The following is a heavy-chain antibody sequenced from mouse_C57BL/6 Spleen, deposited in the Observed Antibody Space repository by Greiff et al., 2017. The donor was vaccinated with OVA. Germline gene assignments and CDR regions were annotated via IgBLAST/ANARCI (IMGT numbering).Heavy chain of an antibody. CDR1: GYSFTSYY. CDR3: ARASYYYGSSRYYFDY. J-gene: IGHJ2*01. V-gene: IGHV1-66*01. CDR2: IYPGRGNT. Sequence: QVQLQQSGPELVKPGASVKISCKASGYSFTSYYIHWVKQRPGQGLEWIGWIYPGRGNTKYNEKFKGKATLTADTSSSTAYMQLSSLTSEDSAVYYCARASYYYGSSRYYFDYWGQGTTLTVAS. D-gene: IGHD1-1*01.